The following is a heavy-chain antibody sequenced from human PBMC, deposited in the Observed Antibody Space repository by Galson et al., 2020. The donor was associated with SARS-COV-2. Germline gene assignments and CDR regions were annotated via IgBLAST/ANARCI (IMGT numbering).Heavy chain of an antibody. CDR2: IYYSGST. CDR1: GVSITSGIYY. V-gene: IGHV4-31*01. CDR3: ARRFDYDSFDV. J-gene: IGHJ3*01. D-gene: IGHD3-9*01. Sequence: SETLSLTCTVSGVSITSGIYYWSWIRQHPGKGLEWIGYIYYSGSTFYNPSLKSLVSISIDTSKNQFSLKLSSVTAADTAVYYCARRFDYDSFDVWGQGTMVTVSS.